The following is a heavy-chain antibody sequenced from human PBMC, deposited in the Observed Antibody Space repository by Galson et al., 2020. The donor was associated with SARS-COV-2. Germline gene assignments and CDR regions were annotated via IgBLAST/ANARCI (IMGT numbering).Heavy chain of an antibody. CDR3: ARQRGATVTSYTFDY. V-gene: IGHV4-39*01. J-gene: IGHJ4*02. CDR1: GGSVGSSVYF. Sequence: ASETLSLTCAVSGGSVGSSVYFWVWLRQPTGKGPEWIRSMSYSGSTYYNPSLKSRVTISVDTSKNQVSLKLNSVTAADTAVYYCARQRGATVTSYTFDYWGQGTLVTVSS. D-gene: IGHD4-17*01. CDR2: MSYSGST.